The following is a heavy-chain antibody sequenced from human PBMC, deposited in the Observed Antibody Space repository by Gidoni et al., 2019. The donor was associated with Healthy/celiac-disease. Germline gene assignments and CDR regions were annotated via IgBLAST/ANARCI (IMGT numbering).Heavy chain of an antibody. Sequence: QVQLVESGGGVVQPGRSLRLSCAASGFTFSSYAMHWVRQAPGKGLEWVAVISYDGSNKYYADSVKGRFTISRDNSKNTLYLQMNSLRAEDTAVYYCARDLGYSYGFGGLPAYYFDYWGQGTLVTVSS. V-gene: IGHV3-30*04. CDR1: GFTFSSYA. CDR3: ARDLGYSYGFGGLPAYYFDY. D-gene: IGHD5-18*01. CDR2: ISYDGSNK. J-gene: IGHJ4*02.